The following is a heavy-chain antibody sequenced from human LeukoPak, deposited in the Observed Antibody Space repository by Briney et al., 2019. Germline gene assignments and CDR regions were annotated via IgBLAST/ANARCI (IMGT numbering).Heavy chain of an antibody. V-gene: IGHV3-30*02. Sequence: GGSLRLSCAASGFTFSSYGMHWVRQAPGKGLEWVAIIRYDGSNKYYADSVKGRFTISRDNSKNTLYLQMNSLRAEDTAVYYCAKDPTDIVVVTAILYYYYGMDVWGQGTTVTVSS. D-gene: IGHD2-21*02. CDR2: IRYDGSNK. CDR3: AKDPTDIVVVTAILYYYYGMDV. CDR1: GFTFSSYG. J-gene: IGHJ6*02.